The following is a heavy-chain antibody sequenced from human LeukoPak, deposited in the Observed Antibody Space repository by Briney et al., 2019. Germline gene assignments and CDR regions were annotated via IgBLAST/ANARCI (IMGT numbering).Heavy chain of an antibody. V-gene: IGHV3-64*02. Sequence: GSLRLPCAASGFTFSGFSMHWIRQAPGRGLEYVSAINGNGDKTFYTDSVRGRFTIFRDNSKNTLFLQMGSLRGEDTALYFCARIGMENFYDLWGQGTLVTVSS. CDR1: GFTFSGFS. CDR3: ARIGMENFYDL. D-gene: IGHD2/OR15-2a*01. CDR2: INGNGDKT. J-gene: IGHJ5*02.